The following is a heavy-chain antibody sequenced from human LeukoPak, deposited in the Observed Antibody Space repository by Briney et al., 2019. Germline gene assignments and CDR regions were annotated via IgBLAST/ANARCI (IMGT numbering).Heavy chain of an antibody. CDR1: GYTFTGYY. CDR3: ARGKVDS. CDR2: INPNSGGT. Sequence: ASVKVSCKASGYTFTGYYMHWVRQAPGRGLEWMGWINPNSGGTNYVQKFQGRVTMTRDTSINTAYMELSSLRSDDTAVYYCARGKVDSWGQGTLVTVSP. V-gene: IGHV1-2*02. J-gene: IGHJ4*02.